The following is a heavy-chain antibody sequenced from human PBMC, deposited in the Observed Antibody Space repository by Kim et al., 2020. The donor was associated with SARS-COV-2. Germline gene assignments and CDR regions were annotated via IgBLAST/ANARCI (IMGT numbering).Heavy chain of an antibody. Sequence: GGSLRLSCAASGFTFSSYGMHWVRQAPGKGLEWVAVISYDGSNKYYADSVKGRFTISRDNSKNTLYLQMNSLRAEDTAVYYCARAWPEYYYDSSGANWGQGTLVTVSS. CDR1: GFTFSSYG. CDR2: ISYDGSNK. CDR3: ARAWPEYYYDSSGAN. V-gene: IGHV3-30*03. J-gene: IGHJ4*02. D-gene: IGHD3-22*01.